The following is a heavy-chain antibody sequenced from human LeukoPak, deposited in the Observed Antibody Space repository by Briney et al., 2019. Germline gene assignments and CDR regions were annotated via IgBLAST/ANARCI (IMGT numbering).Heavy chain of an antibody. D-gene: IGHD6-6*01. J-gene: IGHJ4*02. CDR1: GFTFRNYV. CDR3: ARDKGTSCLSSFDY. V-gene: IGHV3-30*19. CDR2: ISYDGSNE. Sequence: GKSLRLSCATSGFTFRNYVMHWVRQAPGKGLEWVAIISYDGSNEYYADSVKGRFTVSRDNSKNTLYLQMNSLRAADTAVYYCARDKGTSCLSSFDYWGQGTLVTVSS.